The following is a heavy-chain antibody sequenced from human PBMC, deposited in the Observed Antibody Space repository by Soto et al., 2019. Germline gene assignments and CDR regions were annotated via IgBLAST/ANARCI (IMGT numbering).Heavy chain of an antibody. Sequence: EVQLVESGGGLVKPGGSLRLSCAASGFTFSNAWLNWVRQAPGKGLEWVGRIKSRPDGGTTDYAAPVKGRFSISRDDSKSTVFLQMNSLKTEDTAVYYCATGATMITGLDYWGQGTLVTVS. J-gene: IGHJ4*02. CDR3: ATGATMITGLDY. D-gene: IGHD3-16*01. CDR1: GFTFSNAW. V-gene: IGHV3-15*07. CDR2: IKSRPDGGTT.